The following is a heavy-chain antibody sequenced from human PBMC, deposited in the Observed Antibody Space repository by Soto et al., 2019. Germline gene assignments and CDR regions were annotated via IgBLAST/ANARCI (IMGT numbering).Heavy chain of an antibody. D-gene: IGHD2-2*01. Sequence: GGSLRLSCAASGCTFSSYWMHWVRQAPGKGLVWVSRINSDGSSTSYADSVKGRFTISRDNSRNTLYLQMNSLRAEDTAVYYCAKDRSSTSCYAFDYWGQGTLVTVSS. J-gene: IGHJ4*02. CDR2: INSDGSST. V-gene: IGHV3-74*01. CDR3: AKDRSSTSCYAFDY. CDR1: GCTFSSYW.